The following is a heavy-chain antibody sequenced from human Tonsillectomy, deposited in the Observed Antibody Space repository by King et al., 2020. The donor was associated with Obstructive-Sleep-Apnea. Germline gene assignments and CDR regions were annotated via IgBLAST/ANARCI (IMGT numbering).Heavy chain of an antibody. CDR2: ISGSGGST. V-gene: IGHV3-23*04. CDR1: GFTFSSYA. J-gene: IGHJ3*02. D-gene: IGHD3-22*01. Sequence: VQLVQSGGGLVQPGGSLRLSCAASGFTFSSYAMTWVRQPPGKGLEWVSTISGSGGSTYYADSVKGRFTISRDNSKNTLYLQMNSLRAEDTAIYYCAKDRKDATYYNDSGGYYPPRDAFDIWGQGTMVTVSS. CDR3: AKDRKDATYYNDSGGYYPPRDAFDI.